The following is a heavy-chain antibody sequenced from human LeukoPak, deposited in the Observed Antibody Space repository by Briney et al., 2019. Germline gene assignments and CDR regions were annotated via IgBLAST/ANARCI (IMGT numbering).Heavy chain of an antibody. Sequence: SETLSLTCAVYGGSFSGYYWSWIRRPPGKGLEWIGEINHSGSTNYNPSLKSRVTISVDTSKNQFSLKLSSVTAADTAVYYCASGGSRYDILTGYLGPYYFDYWGQGTLVTVSS. J-gene: IGHJ4*02. CDR3: ASGGSRYDILTGYLGPYYFDY. V-gene: IGHV4-34*01. D-gene: IGHD3-9*01. CDR1: GGSFSGYY. CDR2: INHSGST.